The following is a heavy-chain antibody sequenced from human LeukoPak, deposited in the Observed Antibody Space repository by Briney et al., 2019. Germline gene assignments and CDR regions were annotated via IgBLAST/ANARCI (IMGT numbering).Heavy chain of an antibody. D-gene: IGHD3-16*01. CDR3: ARDMKGNLDY. CDR2: INQDGGTR. CDR1: GFTFSNTW. J-gene: IGHJ4*02. V-gene: IGHV3-7*01. Sequence: PGGSLRLSCAASGFTFSNTWMAWVRQAPGKGLDWVANINQDGGTRQYADSVRGRFTISRDNAKNSLYLGMNSLRAEDTGLYHCARDMKGNLDYWGQGTLVTVSS.